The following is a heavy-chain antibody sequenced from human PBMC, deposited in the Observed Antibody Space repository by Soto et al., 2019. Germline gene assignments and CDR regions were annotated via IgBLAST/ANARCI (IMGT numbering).Heavy chain of an antibody. V-gene: IGHV4-59*08. D-gene: IGHD3-10*01. CDR1: GGSITSHY. J-gene: IGHJ6*02. CDR3: ARQGFGQLHGLVDV. Sequence: QVQLQESGPGLVKPSETLSLTCSVSGGSITSHYCSWFRQPPGKGLEWIGYIHHSGSTSYNPSLKSRLPMSVDTSKNQFSLKVSSVTAADTALYYCARQGFGQLHGLVDVWGPGTTVTVSS. CDR2: IHHSGST.